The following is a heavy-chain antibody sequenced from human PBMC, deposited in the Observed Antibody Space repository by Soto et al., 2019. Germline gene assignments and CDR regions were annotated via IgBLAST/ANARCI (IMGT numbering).Heavy chain of an antibody. Sequence: ASVRVSCKASGGTFSSYTISWVRQAPGQGLEWMGRIIPILGIANYAQKFQGRVTITADKSTSTAYMELSSLRSEDTAVYYCARAFRDLNFSSTSCCDWFDPWGQGTLVTVSS. J-gene: IGHJ5*02. CDR3: ARAFRDLNFSSTSCCDWFDP. V-gene: IGHV1-69*02. D-gene: IGHD2-2*01. CDR2: IIPILGIA. CDR1: GGTFSSYT.